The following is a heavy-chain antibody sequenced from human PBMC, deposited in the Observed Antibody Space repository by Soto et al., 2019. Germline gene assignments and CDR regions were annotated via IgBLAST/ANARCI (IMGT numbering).Heavy chain of an antibody. D-gene: IGHD2-2*01. CDR1: GGSISSGGYY. CDR3: AREVVSISGKIDY. CDR2: IYYSGST. Sequence: PSETLSLTCTVSGGSISSGGYYWSWIRQHPGKGLEWIGYIYYSGSTYYNPSLKSRVTMSVDTSKNQFSLKLSSVTAADTAVYYCAREVVSISGKIDYWGQGTLVTVSS. V-gene: IGHV4-31*03. J-gene: IGHJ4*02.